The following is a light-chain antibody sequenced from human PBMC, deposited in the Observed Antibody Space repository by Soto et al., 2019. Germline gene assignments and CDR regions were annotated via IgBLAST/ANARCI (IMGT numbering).Light chain of an antibody. J-gene: IGKJ5*01. CDR1: QNIHNH. Sequence: MSQSPATLSVYPGERVTLSCRASQNIHNHMSWFLQKPGQTPRLLIYDAIIRAPDVPARFSGSGSGTDFTLTISSLEPEDFAVYYCHQRSNWPPDTFGQGTRLEIK. CDR3: HQRSNWPPDT. V-gene: IGKV3-11*01. CDR2: DAI.